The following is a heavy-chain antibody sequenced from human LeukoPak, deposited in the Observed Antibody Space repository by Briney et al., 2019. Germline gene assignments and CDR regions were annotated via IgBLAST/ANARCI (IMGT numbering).Heavy chain of an antibody. J-gene: IGHJ3*02. CDR3: ARGSVVVVPAAKAAFDI. Sequence: GASVKVSCKASGYTFTGYYMHWVRQAPGQGLEWMGGIIPIFGTANYAQKFQGRVTITADESTSTAYMELSSLRSEDTAVYYCARGSVVVVPAAKAAFDIWGQGTMVTVSS. V-gene: IGHV1-69*13. CDR2: IIPIFGTA. D-gene: IGHD2-2*01. CDR1: GYTFTGYY.